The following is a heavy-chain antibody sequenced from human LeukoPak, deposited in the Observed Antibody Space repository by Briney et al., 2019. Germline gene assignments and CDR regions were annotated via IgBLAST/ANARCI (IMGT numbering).Heavy chain of an antibody. CDR3: AKREHTSSPGPSRWYFYMDV. Sequence: GGSLRLSCEASGFTLSTYSLNWVRLAPGKGLEWVSYISGSGRAVNYADSVRGGFTISRDNARNSLYLQMNSPRAEHPAVYYCAKREHTSSPGPSRWYFYMDVWGTGTTVTVSS. D-gene: IGHD1-26*01. J-gene: IGHJ6*03. CDR2: ISGSGRAV. CDR1: GFTLSTYS. V-gene: IGHV3-48*04.